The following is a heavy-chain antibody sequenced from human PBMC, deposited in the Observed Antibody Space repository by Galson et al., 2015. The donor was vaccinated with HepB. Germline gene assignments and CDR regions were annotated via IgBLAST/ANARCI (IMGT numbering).Heavy chain of an antibody. J-gene: IGHJ4*02. CDR3: AKTGHGDFFDY. D-gene: IGHD4-17*01. CDR1: GVTFSSYA. CDR2: ISYDGSDK. Sequence: SLRLSCAASGVTFSSYAMHWVRQAPGKGLEWVAVISYDGSDKYHADSVKGRFTISRDNSKNTLYLQMNSLRAEDTAVYYCAKTGHGDFFDYWGQGTLVTVSS. V-gene: IGHV3-30*18.